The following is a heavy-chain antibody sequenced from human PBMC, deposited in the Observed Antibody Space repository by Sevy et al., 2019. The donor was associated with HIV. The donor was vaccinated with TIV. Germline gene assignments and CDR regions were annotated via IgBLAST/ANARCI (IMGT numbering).Heavy chain of an antibody. Sequence: SETLSLTCAVYGGSFSGYYWSWIRQPPGKGLEWIGEINHSGSTNYNPSLKSRVTLSVDTSKNQFSLKLSSVTAADTAVYYCARGPRITIFGVVIGYDYWGQGTLVTVSS. D-gene: IGHD3-3*01. CDR2: INHSGST. CDR3: ARGPRITIFGVVIGYDY. V-gene: IGHV4-34*01. CDR1: GGSFSGYY. J-gene: IGHJ4*02.